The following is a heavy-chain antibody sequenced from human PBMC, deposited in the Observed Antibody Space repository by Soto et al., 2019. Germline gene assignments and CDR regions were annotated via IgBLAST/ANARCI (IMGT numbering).Heavy chain of an antibody. V-gene: IGHV3-48*02. Sequence: EVQLVESGGGLVQPGGSRRVSCAASGFSFSNYAMNWVRQAPGKGLEWVSYISIGSGSIFYADSLKGRFTISRDDAKNSLYMQMNTLRDEDTAVYYCVSYDRWAFDFWGQGTMVTVSS. CDR3: VSYDRWAFDF. CDR1: GFSFSNYA. J-gene: IGHJ3*01. CDR2: ISIGSGSI. D-gene: IGHD3-22*01.